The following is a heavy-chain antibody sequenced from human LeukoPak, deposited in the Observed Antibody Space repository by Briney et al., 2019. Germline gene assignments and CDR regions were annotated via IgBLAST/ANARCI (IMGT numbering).Heavy chain of an antibody. V-gene: IGHV4-34*01. CDR1: GGSFSDYY. J-gene: IGHJ6*03. D-gene: IGHD5-18*01. CDR2: IHPSGST. CDR3: ARVGYSYVINDWSRTGLGAYPTKYYYHMDV. Sequence: SETLSLTCAVYGGSFSDYYWGWIRQPPGKGLEWIGEIHPSGSTNYSPSLKSRVTISLDASRNQFSLKLSSVAAADTAVYFCARVGYSYVINDWSRTGLGAYPTKYYYHMDVGDKGTTVTVSS.